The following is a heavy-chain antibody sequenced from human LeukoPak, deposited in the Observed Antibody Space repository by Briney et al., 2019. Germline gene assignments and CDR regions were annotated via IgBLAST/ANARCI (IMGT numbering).Heavy chain of an antibody. CDR3: ARSPYDSSGNRYYYYALDV. CDR1: GFTFGSYA. CDR2: ISHDGSHT. D-gene: IGHD3-22*01. Sequence: GGPLRLSCAASGFTFGSYALHWVRQAPGKGLEGVAVISHDGSHTYFADSVRGRFTISRDRSKNTVDLQMSSLRPEDSAVYYCARSPYDSSGNRYYYYALDVWGQGTTVSVSS. J-gene: IGHJ6*02. V-gene: IGHV3-30*04.